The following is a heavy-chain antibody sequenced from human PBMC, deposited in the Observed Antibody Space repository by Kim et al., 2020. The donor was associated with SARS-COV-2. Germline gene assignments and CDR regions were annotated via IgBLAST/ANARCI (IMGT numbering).Heavy chain of an antibody. V-gene: IGHV4-34*01. CDR2: INHSGST. CDR1: GGSFSGYY. J-gene: IGHJ6*02. D-gene: IGHD3-10*01. Sequence: SETLSLTCAVYGGSFSGYYWSWIRQPPGKGLEWIGEINHSGSTNYNPSLKSRVTISVDTSKNQFSLKLSSVTAADTAVYYCARDLRYYYGSGKFWYYYGMDVWGQGTTVTVSS. CDR3: ARDLRYYYGSGKFWYYYGMDV.